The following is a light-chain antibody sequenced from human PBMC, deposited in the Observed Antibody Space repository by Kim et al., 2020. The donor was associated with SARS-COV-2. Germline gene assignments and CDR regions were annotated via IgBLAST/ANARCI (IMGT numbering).Light chain of an antibody. CDR3: QQFNNWPRT. J-gene: IGKJ1*01. V-gene: IGKV3-15*01. CDR2: GAS. Sequence: IVMTQSPVTLSVSPGERATLSCRASQNVNTNLAWYQQKPGQAPRLLIYGASTRVTGIPARFSGSGSGTEFTLTISSLQSEDFAVYYCQQFNNWPRTFGQGTKVEIK. CDR1: QNVNTN.